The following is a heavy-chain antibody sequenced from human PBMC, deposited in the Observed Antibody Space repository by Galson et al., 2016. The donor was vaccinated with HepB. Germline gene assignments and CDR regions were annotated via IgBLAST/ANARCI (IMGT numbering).Heavy chain of an antibody. CDR3: ASWGYDYAFDY. J-gene: IGHJ4*02. Sequence: TLSLTCSVSSFSVTSGGYYWSWVRQPPGRGLEWIGSSHYSGSTSFDPSLKSRLTMSVDTSKNQFSMRLTSVTAADTAVYYCASWGYDYAFDYWGPGILVTVSS. D-gene: IGHD3-16*01. CDR1: SFSVTSGGYY. V-gene: IGHV4-31*03. CDR2: SHYSGST.